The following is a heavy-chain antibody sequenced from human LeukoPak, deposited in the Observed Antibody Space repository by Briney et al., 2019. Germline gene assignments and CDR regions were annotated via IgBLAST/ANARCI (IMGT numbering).Heavy chain of an antibody. CDR3: ARVTQPDYDFDY. D-gene: IGHD4-17*01. CDR1: GYTFTSYG. Sequence: ASVKVSCKASGYTFTSYGISWVRQAPGQGLEWMGWISAYNGNTDYAQKLQGRVTMTTDTSTSTAYMELRSLRSDDTAVYYCARVTQPDYDFDYWGQGTLVTVSS. CDR2: ISAYNGNT. V-gene: IGHV1-18*01. J-gene: IGHJ4*02.